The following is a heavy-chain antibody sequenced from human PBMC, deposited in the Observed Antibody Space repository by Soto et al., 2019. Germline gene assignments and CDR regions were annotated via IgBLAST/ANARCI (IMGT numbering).Heavy chain of an antibody. Sequence: ASVKVSCKASGGTFSSYAISWVRQAPGQGLEWMGGIIPIFGTANYAQKFQGRVTITADESTITAYMELSSLRSEDTAVYYCASPNYYVSSGYYHPTYYYGMDVWGQGTTVTVSS. CDR2: IIPIFGTA. D-gene: IGHD3-22*01. J-gene: IGHJ6*02. CDR1: GGTFSSYA. V-gene: IGHV1-69*13. CDR3: ASPNYYVSSGYYHPTYYYGMDV.